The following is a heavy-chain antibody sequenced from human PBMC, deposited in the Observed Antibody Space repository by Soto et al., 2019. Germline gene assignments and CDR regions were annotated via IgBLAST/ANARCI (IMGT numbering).Heavy chain of an antibody. D-gene: IGHD3-9*01. CDR1: GGTFSSYA. CDR2: IIPIFGTA. V-gene: IGHV1-69*13. J-gene: IGHJ6*02. CDR3: ARENYDILTGQSLYYYYGMDV. Sequence: GASVKVSCKASGGTFSSYAISWVRQAPGQGLEWMGGIIPIFGTANYAQKFQGRVTITADESTSTAYMELSSLRSEDTAVYYCARENYDILTGQSLYYYYGMDVWGQGTTVTVSS.